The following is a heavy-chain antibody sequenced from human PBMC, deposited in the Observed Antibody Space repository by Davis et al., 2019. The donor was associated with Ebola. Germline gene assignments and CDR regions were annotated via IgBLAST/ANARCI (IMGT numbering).Heavy chain of an antibody. CDR3: ARGGGCCSSTSCSSYNWFDP. Sequence: AASVKVSCKASGYTFTSYGISWVRQAPGQGLEWMGWISAYNGNTNYAQKLQGRVTMTTDTSTSTAYMELRSLRSDDTAVYYCARGGGCCSSTSCSSYNWFDPWGQGTLVTVSS. CDR1: GYTFTSYG. V-gene: IGHV1-18*01. J-gene: IGHJ5*02. D-gene: IGHD2-2*01. CDR2: ISAYNGNT.